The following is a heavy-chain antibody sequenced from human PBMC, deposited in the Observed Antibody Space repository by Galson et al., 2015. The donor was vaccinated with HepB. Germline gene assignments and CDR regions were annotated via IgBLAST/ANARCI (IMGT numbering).Heavy chain of an antibody. V-gene: IGHV3-48*01. CDR2: ISSTSFPI. CDR1: GFTFNSYF. Sequence: SLRLSCAASGFTFNSYFMTWVRQAPGKGLEWISYISSTSFPIYYADSVKGRFTISRDNAKNSLYLQMNSLRAEDTAVYYCVRATYGSGTYRGLFDYWGQGTLVTVSS. D-gene: IGHD3-10*01. CDR3: VRATYGSGTYRGLFDY. J-gene: IGHJ4*02.